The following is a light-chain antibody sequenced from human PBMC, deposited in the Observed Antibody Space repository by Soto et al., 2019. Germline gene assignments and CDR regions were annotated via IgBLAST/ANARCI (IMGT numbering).Light chain of an antibody. J-gene: IGKJ1*01. CDR3: QQYGSSGT. V-gene: IGKV3-20*01. CDR1: QSVSSSY. Sequence: IGLPPSPGTLSLSPGERATLSCRASQSVSSSYLAWYQQKPGQAPRLLIYGASSRATGIPDRFSGSGSGTDFTLTISRLEPEDFAVYYCQQYGSSGTFGQGTKVDIK. CDR2: GAS.